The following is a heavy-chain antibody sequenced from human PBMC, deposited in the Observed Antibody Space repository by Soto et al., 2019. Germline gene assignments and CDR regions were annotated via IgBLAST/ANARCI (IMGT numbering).Heavy chain of an antibody. CDR3: ARDRGVSRVGSTPGHY. J-gene: IGHJ4*02. CDR1: GYTFTSYG. Sequence: QVQLVQSGAEVKKPGASVKVSCKASGYTFTSYGISWVRQTTGQVLEWMGWISAYNGNTNYAQKRQSRVTMTTDTPTSTAYMELRSLRSDDTAVDYCARDRGVSRVGSTPGHYWGQGTLVTVS. D-gene: IGHD1-26*01. V-gene: IGHV1-18*01. CDR2: ISAYNGNT.